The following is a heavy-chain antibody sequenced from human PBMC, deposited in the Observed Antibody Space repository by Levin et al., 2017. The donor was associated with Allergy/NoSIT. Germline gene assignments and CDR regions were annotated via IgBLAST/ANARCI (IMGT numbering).Heavy chain of an antibody. V-gene: IGHV3-48*01. CDR1: GFTFGTYS. CDR3: VRDRSGYY. D-gene: IGHD6-19*01. CDR2: ISGSSSTI. J-gene: IGHJ4*02. Sequence: GGSLRLSCAASGFTFGTYSMNWVRQAPGKGLEWTSYISGSSSTIYYADSVKGRFTISRDNAKNSLYLQMNSLRAEDTAVYYCVRDRSGYYWGQGTLVTVSS.